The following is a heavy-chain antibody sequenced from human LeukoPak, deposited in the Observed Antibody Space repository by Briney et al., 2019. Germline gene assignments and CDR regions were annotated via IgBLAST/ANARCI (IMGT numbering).Heavy chain of an antibody. Sequence: GESLKISCQVSGYIFTNYWIAWVRQMPGKGLEWMGIIYPGDSDTRYSPSFQGQVTFSADKSINTASLQWSSLKASDTAMYYCARVSFGEDAFDIWGQGTMVTVSS. CDR2: IYPGDSDT. CDR1: GYIFTNYW. J-gene: IGHJ3*02. D-gene: IGHD3-10*01. V-gene: IGHV5-51*01. CDR3: ARVSFGEDAFDI.